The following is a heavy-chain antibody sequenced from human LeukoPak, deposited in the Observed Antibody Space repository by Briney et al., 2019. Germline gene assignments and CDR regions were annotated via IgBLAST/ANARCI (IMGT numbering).Heavy chain of an antibody. CDR1: GGSISSGGYY. J-gene: IGHJ4*02. CDR3: ARAGPKRWLQLPRYFDY. CDR2: IYYSGST. V-gene: IGHV4-31*03. Sequence: PSETLSLTCTVSGGSISSGGYYWSWIRQHPGKGLEWIGYIYYSGSTYYNPSLKSRVTISVDTSKNQFSLKLSSVTAADTAVYYCARAGPKRWLQLPRYFDYWGQGTLVTVSS. D-gene: IGHD5-24*01.